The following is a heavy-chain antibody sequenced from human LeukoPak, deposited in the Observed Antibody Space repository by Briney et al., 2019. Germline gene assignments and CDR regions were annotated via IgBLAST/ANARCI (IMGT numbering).Heavy chain of an antibody. Sequence: SETLSLTCTVSGGSISSNYWSWIRQPPGKGPEWIGHIYYSGSTNYNPSLKSRVTISVDTSTNQFSLKVSSVTAADTAVYYCARLQTWGYFDYWGQGTLVTVPS. CDR1: GGSISSNY. CDR3: ARLQTWGYFDY. CDR2: IYYSGST. J-gene: IGHJ4*02. V-gene: IGHV4-59*08. D-gene: IGHD7-27*01.